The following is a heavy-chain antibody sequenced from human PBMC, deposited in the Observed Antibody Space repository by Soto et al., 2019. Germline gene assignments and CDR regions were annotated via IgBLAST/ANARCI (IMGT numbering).Heavy chain of an antibody. D-gene: IGHD3-3*01. CDR3: ATSSRGGQKRYYDFWSGYLTPDYYYYMDV. CDR2: IYYSGST. Sequence: PSETLSLTCTVSGGSISSYYWSWIRQPPGKGLEWIGYIYYSGSTNYNPSLKSRVTISVDTSKNQFSLKLSSVTAADTAVYYCATSSRGGQKRYYDFWSGYLTPDYYYYMDVWGKGTTVTVSS. V-gene: IGHV4-59*08. CDR1: GGSISSYY. J-gene: IGHJ6*03.